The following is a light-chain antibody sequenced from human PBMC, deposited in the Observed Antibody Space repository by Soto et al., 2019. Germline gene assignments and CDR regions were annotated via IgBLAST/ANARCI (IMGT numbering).Light chain of an antibody. Sequence: EIVLTQSPDTLSLSPGETATLSCGASQSVSSSHIAWYQQKPGQSPRLLIDGASSRASGIPDRFSGSGSGTDFTLTISRLEPEDFAVYYCQQRNYWPITFGQGTRLEIK. J-gene: IGKJ5*01. CDR3: QQRNYWPIT. CDR1: QSVSSSH. CDR2: GAS. V-gene: IGKV3D-20*02.